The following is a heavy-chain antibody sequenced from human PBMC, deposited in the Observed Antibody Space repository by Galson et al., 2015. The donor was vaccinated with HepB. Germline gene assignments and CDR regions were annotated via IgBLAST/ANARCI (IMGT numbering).Heavy chain of an antibody. CDR2: IDSKSGGT. V-gene: IGHV1-2*02. D-gene: IGHD6-13*01. CDR1: GYTFIDYH. CDR3: ARDSTADPNNAFDI. J-gene: IGHJ3*02. Sequence: SVKVSCKASGYTFIDYHIHWVRQAPGQGLEWMGWIDSKSGGTISAQNFQGRVTVTRDTSISTAYMELNSLRSDDTAVYYCARDSTADPNNAFDIWGQGTMVTVSS.